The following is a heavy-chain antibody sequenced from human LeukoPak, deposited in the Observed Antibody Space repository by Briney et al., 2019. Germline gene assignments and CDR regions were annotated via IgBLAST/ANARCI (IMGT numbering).Heavy chain of an antibody. J-gene: IGHJ3*02. CDR3: ARHQEVGATLSAFDI. V-gene: IGHV1-69*05. D-gene: IGHD1-26*01. CDR2: IIPIFGTA. Sequence: SVKVSCKASEGTFSSYAISWVRQAPGQGLEWMGRIIPIFGTANYAQKFQGRVTITTDESTSTAYMELSSLRSEDTAVYYCARHQEVGATLSAFDIWGQGTMVTVSS. CDR1: EGTFSSYA.